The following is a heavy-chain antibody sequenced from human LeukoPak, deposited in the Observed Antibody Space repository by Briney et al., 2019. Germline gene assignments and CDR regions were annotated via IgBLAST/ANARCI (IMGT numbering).Heavy chain of an antibody. CDR3: ANAGGDSRPHDY. CDR1: GFTFSTYA. Sequence: GGSLRLSCAASGFTFSTYAMSWVRQAPGKGPDWVSAISGSGISTSFADAVKGRFTISRDNSKNTLSLQMNSLRAEDTAVYYCANAGGDSRPHDYWGQGTLVTVSS. J-gene: IGHJ4*02. V-gene: IGHV3-23*01. D-gene: IGHD2-21*02. CDR2: ISGSGIST.